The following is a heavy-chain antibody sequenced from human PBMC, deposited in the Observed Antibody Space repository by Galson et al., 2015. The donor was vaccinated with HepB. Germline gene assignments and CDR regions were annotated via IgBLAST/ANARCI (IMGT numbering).Heavy chain of an antibody. J-gene: IGHJ4*02. Sequence: SLRLSCAASGFTFSDYYMSWIRQAPGKGLEWVSYISRSGSTIYYADSVKGRFTISRDNAKNSVYLQMNSLRAEDTAVYYCARIGGGTGYEKRALDYWGQGTLVTVSS. CDR3: ARIGGGTGYEKRALDY. CDR2: ISRSGSTI. D-gene: IGHD5-12*01. CDR1: GFTFSDYY. V-gene: IGHV3-11*01.